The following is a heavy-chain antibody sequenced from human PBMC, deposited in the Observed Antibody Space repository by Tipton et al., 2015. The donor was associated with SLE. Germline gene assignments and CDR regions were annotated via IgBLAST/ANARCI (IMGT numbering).Heavy chain of an antibody. CDR3: ARDNLNVFDI. D-gene: IGHD1-20*01. Sequence: TLSLTCTVSGDSISGHYRSWIRQPPGKGLEWIGEIYHSGSTNYNPSLKSRVTIFVDTSKNQFSLKLTSVTAADTAIYYCARDNLNVFDIWGQGTMVTVSS. V-gene: IGHV4-59*11. CDR2: IYHSGST. CDR1: GDSISGHY. J-gene: IGHJ3*02.